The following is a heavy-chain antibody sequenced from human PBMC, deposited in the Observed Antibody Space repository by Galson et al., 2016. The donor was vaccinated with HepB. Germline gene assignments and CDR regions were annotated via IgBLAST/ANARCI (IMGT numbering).Heavy chain of an antibody. V-gene: IGHV4-61*08. Sequence: SETLSLTCTVSSGSVSSSDYYWTWIRQPPGKGLELIGYIYSGGASNYNPSLKSRVTISLDRSKNQFSVKLRSVTAADTAVDYCASGFCSTGSCPAEYFQHWGQGTLVTVSS. J-gene: IGHJ1*01. CDR1: SGSVSSSDYY. CDR3: ASGFCSTGSCPAEYFQH. CDR2: IYSGGAS. D-gene: IGHD2-15*01.